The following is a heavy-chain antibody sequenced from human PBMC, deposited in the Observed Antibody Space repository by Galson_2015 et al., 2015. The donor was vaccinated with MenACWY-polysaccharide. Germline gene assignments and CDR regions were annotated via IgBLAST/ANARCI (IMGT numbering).Heavy chain of an antibody. J-gene: IGHJ4*02. Sequence: CAISGDSVSSNSAAWNWIRQSPSRGLEWLGRTYYRSKWYDDYAVSVKSRITINPDTSKNQFSLKLTSVTAADTAIYYCARGFYDILTRYPKNFDYWGQGTLVTVSS. CDR1: GDSVSSNSAA. CDR2: TYYRSKWYD. D-gene: IGHD3-9*01. CDR3: ARGFYDILTRYPKNFDY. V-gene: IGHV6-1*01.